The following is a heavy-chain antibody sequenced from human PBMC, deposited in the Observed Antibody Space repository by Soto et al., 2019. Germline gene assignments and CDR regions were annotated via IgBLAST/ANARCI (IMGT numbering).Heavy chain of an antibody. CDR3: AREGLHGKYCSGGSCYFYY. CDR2: ISAYNGNT. D-gene: IGHD2-15*01. CDR1: GYTFTSYG. Sequence: QVQLVQSGAEVKKPGASVKVSCKASGYTFTSYGISWVLQAPGQGLEWMGWISAYNGNTNYAQKLQGRVTMTTDTSTSTSYMDLRSLRSDDTAVYYCAREGLHGKYCSGGSCYFYYWGQGTLVTVSS. J-gene: IGHJ4*02. V-gene: IGHV1-18*01.